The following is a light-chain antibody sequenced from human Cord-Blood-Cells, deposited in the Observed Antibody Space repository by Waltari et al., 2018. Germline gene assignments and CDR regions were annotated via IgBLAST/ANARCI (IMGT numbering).Light chain of an antibody. V-gene: IGLV2-14*03. CDR3: SSYTSSSTLV. J-gene: IGLJ3*02. Sequence: QSALTQPASVSGSPGQSITISCTATSSDVGGYHSVSWYQQHPGKAPKLMIYDVSNRPSGVSNRFSGSKSGNTASLTISGLQAEDEADYYCSSYTSSSTLVFGGGTKLTVL. CDR1: SSDVGGYHS. CDR2: DVS.